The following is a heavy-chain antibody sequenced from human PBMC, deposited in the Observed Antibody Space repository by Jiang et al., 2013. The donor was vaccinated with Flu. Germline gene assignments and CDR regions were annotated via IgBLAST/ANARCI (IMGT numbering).Heavy chain of an antibody. D-gene: IGHD2-2*01. CDR3: ARDRIVVVPAKNYYYGMDV. V-gene: IGHV3-30*04. J-gene: IGHJ6*02. Sequence: GKGLEWVAVISYDGSNKYYADSVKGRFTISRDNSKNTLYLQMNSLRAEDTAVYYCARDRIVVVPAKNYYYGMDVWGQGTTVTVSS. CDR2: ISYDGSNK.